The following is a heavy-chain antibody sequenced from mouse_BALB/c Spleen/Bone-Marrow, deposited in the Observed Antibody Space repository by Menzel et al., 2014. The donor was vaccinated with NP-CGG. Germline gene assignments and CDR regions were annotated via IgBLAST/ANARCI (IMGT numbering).Heavy chain of an antibody. CDR2: IDPANGYS. CDR1: GFNIKDTY. Sequence: VQLKHSGAELVKPGASVKLSCTASGFNIKDTYMHWVKQRPEQDLEWIGRIDPANGYSIYDPKFQGKATITADTTSNTAHLQLSSLTSEDTAVYYCALITTATFSYWYFDVWGAGTTVTVSS. V-gene: IGHV14-3*02. D-gene: IGHD1-2*01. J-gene: IGHJ1*01. CDR3: ALITTATFSYWYFDV.